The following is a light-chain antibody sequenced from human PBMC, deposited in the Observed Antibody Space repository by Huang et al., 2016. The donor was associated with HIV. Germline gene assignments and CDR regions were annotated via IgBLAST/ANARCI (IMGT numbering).Light chain of an antibody. V-gene: IGKV3-15*01. CDR3: QQYNNWPRT. CDR2: AAS. CDR1: QGVSSN. Sequence: EIALTQSPATLSVSPGQRASLSCRASQGVSSNLAWYQQKPGQAPRLLIYAASTRAPGIPARFSGSGSGTDFTLTISSLQSEDFAVYYCQQYNNWPRTFGQGTKVEIK. J-gene: IGKJ1*01.